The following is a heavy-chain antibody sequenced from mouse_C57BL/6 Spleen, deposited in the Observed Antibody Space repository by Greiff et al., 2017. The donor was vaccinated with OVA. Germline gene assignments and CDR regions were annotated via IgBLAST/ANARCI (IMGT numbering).Heavy chain of an antibody. V-gene: IGHV1-50*01. D-gene: IGHD3-2*02. CDR3: ARKGSSGYGDFDY. J-gene: IGHJ2*01. CDR2: IDPSDSYT. Sequence: QVQLKQPGAELVKPGASVKLSCKASGYTFTSYWMQWVKQRPGQGLEWIGEIDPSDSYTNYNQKFKGKATLTVDTSSSTAYMQLSSLTSEDSAVYYCARKGSSGYGDFDYWGQGTTLTVSS. CDR1: GYTFTSYW.